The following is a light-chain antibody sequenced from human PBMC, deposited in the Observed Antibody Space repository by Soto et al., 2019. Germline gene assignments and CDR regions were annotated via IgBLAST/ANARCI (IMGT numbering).Light chain of an antibody. CDR1: QSISSW. V-gene: IGKV1-5*01. Sequence: DIQMTQSPSTLSASVGARVTITCRASQSISSWLAWFQRKPGNAPKLRIYDASTLESGVPSRFSGSGSGTEFTLTISSMQPDDFATYYCQQYNYYRTFGQGTKVDIK. CDR2: DAS. J-gene: IGKJ1*01. CDR3: QQYNYYRT.